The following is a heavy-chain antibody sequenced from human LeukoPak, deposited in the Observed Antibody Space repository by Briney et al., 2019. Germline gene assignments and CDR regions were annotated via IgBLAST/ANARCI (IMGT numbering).Heavy chain of an antibody. Sequence: GGSLRLSCAASGFTFSNAWMSWVGQAQGKGLNWFGRIKSKTDGGTTDYAAPVKGRFTISRDDSKNTLYLQMNSLKTEDSAVYYCTESSGWFLGKIDYWGQGTLVTVSS. J-gene: IGHJ4*02. CDR3: TESSGWFLGKIDY. CDR2: IKSKTDGGTT. V-gene: IGHV3-15*01. CDR1: GFTFSNAW. D-gene: IGHD6-19*01.